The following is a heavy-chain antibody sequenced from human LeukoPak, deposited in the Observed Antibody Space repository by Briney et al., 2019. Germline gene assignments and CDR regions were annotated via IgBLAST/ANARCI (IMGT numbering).Heavy chain of an antibody. Sequence: SVKVSCKASGGTFSSYAISWVRQAPGQGLEWMGGIIPIFGTASYAQKFQGRVTITTDESTSTAYMELSSLRSEDTAVYYCASNYYDSSGYLGAFDIWDQGTMVTVSS. CDR3: ASNYYDSSGYLGAFDI. CDR2: IIPIFGTA. D-gene: IGHD3-22*01. CDR1: GGTFSSYA. J-gene: IGHJ3*02. V-gene: IGHV1-69*05.